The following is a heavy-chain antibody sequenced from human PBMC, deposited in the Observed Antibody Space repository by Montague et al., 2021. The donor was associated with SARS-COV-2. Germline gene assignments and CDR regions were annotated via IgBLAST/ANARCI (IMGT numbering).Heavy chain of an antibody. CDR2: IYHSGGT. V-gene: IGHV4-38-2*01. Sequence: SETLSLTCSVSGYSISSGYYWGWIRQPPGKGLEWIGNIYHSGGTYYSPSLKGRVTVSVDTSKNQFSLMLSSVTAADTAVYYCARWYYGSGSYPHWGQGTLVAVSS. D-gene: IGHD3-10*01. J-gene: IGHJ4*02. CDR1: GYSISSGYY. CDR3: ARWYYGSGSYPH.